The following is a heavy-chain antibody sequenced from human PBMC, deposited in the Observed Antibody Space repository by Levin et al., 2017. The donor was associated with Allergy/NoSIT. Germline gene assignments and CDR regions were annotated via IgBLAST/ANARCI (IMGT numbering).Heavy chain of an antibody. J-gene: IGHJ4*02. D-gene: IGHD3-10*01. CDR3: ARFTYYYGSGRFDY. V-gene: IGHV1-2*02. CDR2: INPNSGGT. CDR1: GYTFTGYY. Sequence: GESLKISCKASGYTFTGYYMHWVRQAPGQGLEWMGWINPNSGGTNYAQKFQGRVTMTRDTSISTAYMELSRLRSDDTAVYYCARFTYYYGSGRFDYWGQGTLVTVSS.